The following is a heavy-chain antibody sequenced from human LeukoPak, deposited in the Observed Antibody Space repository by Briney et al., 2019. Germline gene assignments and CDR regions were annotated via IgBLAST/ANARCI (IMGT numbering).Heavy chain of an antibody. Sequence: SETLSLTCAVYGGSFSGYYWSWIRQPPGKGLEWIGEINHSGSTNYNPSLKSRVTISVDTSKNQFSLKLSSVTAADTAVYYCARGGIPRATYYYDSSGYYYGYNWFDPWGRGTLVTVSS. CDR1: GGSFSGYY. J-gene: IGHJ5*02. V-gene: IGHV4-34*01. CDR3: ARGGIPRATYYYDSSGYYYGYNWFDP. CDR2: INHSGST. D-gene: IGHD3-22*01.